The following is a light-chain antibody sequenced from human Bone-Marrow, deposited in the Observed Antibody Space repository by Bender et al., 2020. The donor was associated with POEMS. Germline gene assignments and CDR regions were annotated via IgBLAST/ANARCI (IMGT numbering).Light chain of an antibody. J-gene: IGLJ2*01. CDR3: CSYAGSRTWVL. CDR1: SSVVGRYNF. CDR2: EVT. Sequence: QSALTQPASVSGSPGQSITISCSGTSSVVGRYNFVSWYQQSPGKAPKLVIYEVTKRPSGVSNRFSGSKSGNTASLTVSGLQPEDEADYYCCSYAGSRTWVLFGGGTKLTVL. V-gene: IGLV2-23*02.